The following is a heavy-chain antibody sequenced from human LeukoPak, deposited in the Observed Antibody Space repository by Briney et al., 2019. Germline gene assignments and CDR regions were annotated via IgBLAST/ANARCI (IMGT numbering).Heavy chain of an antibody. Sequence: PGGSLRLSCAASGFTFSSYTMSWVRQAPGKELEWVSAISGSGGSTYYADSVKGRFTISRDNSKNTLYLQMNSLRAEDTAVYYCAKDLGYSYGPTNPYNWFDPWGQGTLVTVSS. J-gene: IGHJ5*02. CDR2: ISGSGGST. V-gene: IGHV3-23*01. D-gene: IGHD5-18*01. CDR1: GFTFSSYT. CDR3: AKDLGYSYGPTNPYNWFDP.